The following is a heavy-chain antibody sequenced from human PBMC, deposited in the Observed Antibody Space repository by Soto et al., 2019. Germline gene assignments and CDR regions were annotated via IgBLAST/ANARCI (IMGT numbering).Heavy chain of an antibody. D-gene: IGHD3-22*01. CDR1: GFTFSSYA. Sequence: PGGSLRLSCAASGFTFSSYAMHWVRQAPGKGLEWVAVISYDGSNKYYADSVKGRFTISRDNSKNTLYLQMNSLRAEDTAVYYCAGEYDSSGYWGQGTLVTVS. CDR2: ISYDGSNK. CDR3: AGEYDSSGY. J-gene: IGHJ4*02. V-gene: IGHV3-30-3*01.